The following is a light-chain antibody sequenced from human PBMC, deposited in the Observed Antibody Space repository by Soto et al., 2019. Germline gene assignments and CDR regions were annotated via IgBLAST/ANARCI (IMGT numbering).Light chain of an antibody. CDR2: ADS. J-gene: IGKJ1*01. CDR3: QQRSNWPKT. Sequence: EIVLTQSPATLSLSPGETATLSCRASQSVSGYIGWYQQKPGQAPRLLIYADSNRATGIPARFSGSGSGTDFTLTISSLEPEDFSVYYCQQRSNWPKTFGQGTKVDNK. CDR1: QSVSGY. V-gene: IGKV3-11*01.